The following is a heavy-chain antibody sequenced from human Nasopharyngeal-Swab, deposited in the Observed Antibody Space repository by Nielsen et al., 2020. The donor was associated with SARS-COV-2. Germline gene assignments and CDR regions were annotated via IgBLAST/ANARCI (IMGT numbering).Heavy chain of an antibody. CDR3: ARDTRRGGVDY. CDR2: IYYSGST. V-gene: IGHV4-59*01. D-gene: IGHD2-15*01. J-gene: IGHJ4*02. Sequence: SETLSLTCTVSGGSISSYYWSWLRQPPGKGLEWIGYIYYSGSTNYNPSLKSRVTISLDTSKNQFSLKLSSVTAADSAVYYCARDTRRGGVDYWGQGTLVTVSS. CDR1: GGSISSYY.